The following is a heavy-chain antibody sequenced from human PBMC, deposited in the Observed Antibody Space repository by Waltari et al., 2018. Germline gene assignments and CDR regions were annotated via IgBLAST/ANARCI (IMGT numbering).Heavy chain of an antibody. J-gene: IGHJ6*02. CDR1: GGSISSYY. D-gene: IGHD3-10*01. CDR2: IYYSGST. Sequence: QVQLQESGPGLVKPSETLSLTCTVSGGSISSYYWSWIRQPPGKGLEWIGYIYYSGSTNYNPTLKSRVTRAVDTSKNQFSLKLSSVTAADTAVYYCARDASGGEGYYYYGMDVWGQGTTVTVSS. V-gene: IGHV4-59*01. CDR3: ARDASGGEGYYYYGMDV.